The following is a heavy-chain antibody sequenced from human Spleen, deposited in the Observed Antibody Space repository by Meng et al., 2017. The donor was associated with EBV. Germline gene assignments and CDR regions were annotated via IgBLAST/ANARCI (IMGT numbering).Heavy chain of an antibody. V-gene: IGHV3-74*01. J-gene: IGHJ4*02. CDR3: SRDLAGADDY. CDR2: INEDGGIT. D-gene: IGHD1-14*01. CDR1: EFPFSRYW. Sequence: EVQLVGSGGGLVQPGGSLSFSCAASEFPFSRYWMHWVRQTPGQGLMWVSRINEDGGITNYADSVKGRFTISRDNAKNTLYLQMNNLRAEDTATYFCSRDLAGADDYWGQGTLVTVSS.